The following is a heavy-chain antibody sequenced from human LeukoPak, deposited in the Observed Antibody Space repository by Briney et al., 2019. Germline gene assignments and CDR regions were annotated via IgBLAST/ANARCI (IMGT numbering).Heavy chain of an antibody. Sequence: GGSLRLSCAASGFTFSSYAMSWVRQAPGKGLEWVSAISGSGGSTYCADSVKGRFTISRDNSKNTLYLQMNSQRAEDTAVYYCAKGGMIVVVIAFDYWGQGTLVTVSS. D-gene: IGHD3-22*01. CDR1: GFTFSSYA. CDR2: ISGSGGST. CDR3: AKGGMIVVVIAFDY. J-gene: IGHJ4*02. V-gene: IGHV3-23*01.